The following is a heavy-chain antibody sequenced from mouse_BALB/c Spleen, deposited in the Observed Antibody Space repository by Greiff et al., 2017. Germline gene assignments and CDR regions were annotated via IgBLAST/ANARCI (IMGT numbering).Heavy chain of an antibody. CDR1: GYSITSDYA. CDR2: ISYSGST. Sequence: EVKLEESGPGLVKPSQSLSLTCTVTGYSITSDYAWNWIRQFPGNKLEWMGYISYSGSTSYNPSLKSRISITRDTSKNQFFLQLNSVTTEDTATYYCAREYGNPFAYWGQGTLVTVSA. V-gene: IGHV3-2*02. D-gene: IGHD2-10*02. CDR3: AREYGNPFAY. J-gene: IGHJ3*01.